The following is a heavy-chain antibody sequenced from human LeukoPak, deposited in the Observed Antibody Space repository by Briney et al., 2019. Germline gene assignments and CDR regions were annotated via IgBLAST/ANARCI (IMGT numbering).Heavy chain of an antibody. CDR3: ARIPDIVVVPAAMGGDDY. V-gene: IGHV1-2*02. J-gene: IGHJ4*02. D-gene: IGHD2-2*01. CDR1: GYTFTGYY. Sequence: ASVKVSCKASGYTFTGYYMHWVRQAPGQGLEWVGWINPNSGGTNYAQKFQGRVTMTRDTSISTAYMELSRLRSDDTAVYYCARIPDIVVVPAAMGGDDYWGQGTLVTVSS. CDR2: INPNSGGT.